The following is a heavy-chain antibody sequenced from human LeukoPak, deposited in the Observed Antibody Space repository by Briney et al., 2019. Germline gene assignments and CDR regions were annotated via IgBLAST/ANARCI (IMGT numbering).Heavy chain of an antibody. J-gene: IGHJ4*02. CDR3: ARDGQRITIFGVVIMGYYFDY. CDR1: GFTFSSYW. V-gene: IGHV3-20*04. CDR2: INWNGGST. Sequence: GGSLRLSCAASGFTFSSYWMHWVRQVPGKGLEWVSGINWNGGSTGYADSVKGRFTISRDNAKNSLYLQMNSLRAEDTALYYCARDGQRITIFGVVIMGYYFDYWGQGTLVTVSS. D-gene: IGHD3-3*01.